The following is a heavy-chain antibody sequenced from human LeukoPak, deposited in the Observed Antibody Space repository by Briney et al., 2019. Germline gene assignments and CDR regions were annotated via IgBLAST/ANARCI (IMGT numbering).Heavy chain of an antibody. D-gene: IGHD6-19*01. CDR1: GFTFDDYG. CDR2: INWNGGST. CDR3: ARETIAVAGRRTDY. V-gene: IGHV3-20*04. J-gene: IGHJ4*02. Sequence: PGGSLRLSCAASGFTFDDYGMSWVRQAPGKGLEGVSGINWNGGSTVYADSVKGRFTISRDNAKNSLYLQMNSLRAEDTALYYCARETIAVAGRRTDYWGQGTLVTVSS.